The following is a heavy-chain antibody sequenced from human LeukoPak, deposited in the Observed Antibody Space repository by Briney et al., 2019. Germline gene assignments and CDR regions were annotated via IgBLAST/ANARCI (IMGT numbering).Heavy chain of an antibody. Sequence: GGSLRLSCAASGFTFSSYAMHWVRQAPGKGLEWVAVISYDGSNKYYADSVKGRFTISRDNSKNTLYLQMNSLRAEDTAVYYCATSSYGDYGGYWGQGTLVIVSS. CDR1: GFTFSSYA. CDR2: ISYDGSNK. D-gene: IGHD4-17*01. J-gene: IGHJ4*02. V-gene: IGHV3-30-3*01. CDR3: ATSSYGDYGGY.